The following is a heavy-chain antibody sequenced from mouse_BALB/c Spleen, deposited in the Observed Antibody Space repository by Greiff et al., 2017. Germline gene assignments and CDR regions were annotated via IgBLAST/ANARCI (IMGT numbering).Heavy chain of an antibody. J-gene: IGHJ3*01. Sequence: DVMLVESGGGLVQPGGSLKLSCAASGFTFSSYTMSWVRQTPEKRLEWVAYISNGGGSTYYPDTVKGRFTISRDNAKNTLYLQMSSLKSEDTAMYYCARQSTTVPFAYWGQGTLVTVSA. CDR2: ISNGGGST. CDR3: ARQSTTVPFAY. CDR1: GFTFSSYT. D-gene: IGHD1-1*01. V-gene: IGHV5-12-2*01.